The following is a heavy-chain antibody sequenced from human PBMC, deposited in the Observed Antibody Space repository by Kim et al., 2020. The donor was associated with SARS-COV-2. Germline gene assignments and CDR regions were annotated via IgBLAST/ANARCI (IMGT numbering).Heavy chain of an antibody. J-gene: IGHJ6*04. D-gene: IGHD3-16*01. V-gene: IGHV1-18*01. CDR3: ARDARGGWHGVDG. CDR1: GYTFTIYG. Sequence: ASVKVSCKASGYTFTIYGITWVRQAPGQGLEWMGWLNTNNGKAQNHQKFQGRVTMTTDTSTSTDYMELRSLISDDTAGYYCARDARGGWHGVDGGGKGST. CDR2: LNTNNGKA.